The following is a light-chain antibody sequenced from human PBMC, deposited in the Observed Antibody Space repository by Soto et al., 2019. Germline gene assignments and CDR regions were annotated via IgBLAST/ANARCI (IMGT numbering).Light chain of an antibody. CDR2: GAS. V-gene: IGKV3-20*01. Sequence: EIVLTQSPVTLSLSAGERATLSCRASQSVSSYLAWYQQKPGQAPRLLIYGASSRATGIPDRFSGSGSGTDFTLTISRLEPEDFAVYYCQQYGSSLTFGGGTKVDIK. CDR3: QQYGSSLT. CDR1: QSVSSY. J-gene: IGKJ4*01.